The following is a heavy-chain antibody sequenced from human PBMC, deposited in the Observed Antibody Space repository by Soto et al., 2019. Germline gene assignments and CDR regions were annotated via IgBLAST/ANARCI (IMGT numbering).Heavy chain of an antibody. CDR1: GGTFSSSA. CDR2: IIPIFRTP. CDR3: ARPKDRLLLGGNYYCEMDV. J-gene: IGHJ6*02. Sequence: QVQLVQSGAEVKKPGSSVKVSCKVSGGTFSSSAISWVRQAPGQGLEWMGGIIPIFRTPDYSQNFQGRVTITADESTTTAYMELSSLRSEVTAVYYCARPKDRLLLGGNYYCEMDVWGQGTTVTVSS. D-gene: IGHD1-26*01. V-gene: IGHV1-69*12.